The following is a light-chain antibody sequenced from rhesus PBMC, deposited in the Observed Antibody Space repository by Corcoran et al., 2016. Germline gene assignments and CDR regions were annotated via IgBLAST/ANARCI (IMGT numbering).Light chain of an antibody. V-gene: IGKV1-94*01. CDR2: ATS. CDR3: LRDFATRT. Sequence: IQMTQSPSSLSASVGDRVTVTCRASQGIDKELSWYQQKPGKAPTLLIYATSRFQTGVSSRFSGSGSGTDYPLTISSLQPEAIATYYCLRDFATRTFGQGTKVEIK. J-gene: IGKJ1*01. CDR1: QGIDKE.